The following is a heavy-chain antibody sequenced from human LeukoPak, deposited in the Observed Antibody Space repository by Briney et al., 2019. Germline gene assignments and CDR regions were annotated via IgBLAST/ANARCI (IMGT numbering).Heavy chain of an antibody. CDR2: INPNSGGT. Sequence: ASVKVSCKPSGGTFSSYAISWVRQAPGQGLEWMGWINPNSGGTNYAQKFQGRVTMTRDTSISTAYMELSRLRPDDTAVYYCAREVIVGATGTFDYWGQGTLVTVSS. CDR3: AREVIVGATGTFDY. CDR1: GGTFSSYA. V-gene: IGHV1-2*02. J-gene: IGHJ4*02. D-gene: IGHD1-26*01.